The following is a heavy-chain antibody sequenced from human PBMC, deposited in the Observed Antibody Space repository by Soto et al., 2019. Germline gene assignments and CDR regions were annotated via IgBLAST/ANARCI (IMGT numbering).Heavy chain of an antibody. V-gene: IGHV3-33*01. CDR1: GFTFSSYG. CDR3: ARDKYFGPEGYYYYMDV. Sequence: QVQLVESGGGVVQPGRSLRLSCAASGFTFSSYGMHWVRQAPGKGLEWVAVIWYDGSNKYYADSVKGRFTISRDNSKNTLYLQMNSLRAEDTAVYYCARDKYFGPEGYYYYMDVWGKGTTVTVSS. CDR2: IWYDGSNK. J-gene: IGHJ6*03. D-gene: IGHD3-9*01.